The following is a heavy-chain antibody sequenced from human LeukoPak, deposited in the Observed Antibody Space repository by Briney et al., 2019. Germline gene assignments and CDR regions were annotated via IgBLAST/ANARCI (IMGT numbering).Heavy chain of an antibody. CDR2: IKSKTDGGTT. D-gene: IGHD6-13*01. Sequence: GGSLRLSCAASGFTFSSYGMSWVRQAPGKGLEWVGRIKSKTDGGTTDYAAPVKGRFTISRDDSKNTLYLQMNSLKTEDTAVYYCTTDRVPGSSSWYWNAFDIWGQGTMVTVSS. CDR1: GFTFSSYG. J-gene: IGHJ3*02. CDR3: TTDRVPGSSSWYWNAFDI. V-gene: IGHV3-15*01.